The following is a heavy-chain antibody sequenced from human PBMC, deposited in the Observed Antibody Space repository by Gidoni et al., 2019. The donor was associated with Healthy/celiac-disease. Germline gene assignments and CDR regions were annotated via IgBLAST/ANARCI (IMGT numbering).Heavy chain of an antibody. CDR3: ARDQGVATIRPVYGMDV. J-gene: IGHJ6*02. V-gene: IGHV3-30-3*01. Sequence: QVQLVESGGGVVQPGRSLRLSCAASGFTFSSYAMHWVRQAPGKGLEWVAVISYDGSNKYYADSVKGRFTISRDNSKNTLYLQMNSLRAEDTAVYYCARDQGVATIRPVYGMDVWGQGTTVTVSS. CDR1: GFTFSSYA. CDR2: ISYDGSNK. D-gene: IGHD5-12*01.